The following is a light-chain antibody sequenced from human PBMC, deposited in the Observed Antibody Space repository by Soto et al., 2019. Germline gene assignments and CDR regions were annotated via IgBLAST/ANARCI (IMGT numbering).Light chain of an antibody. Sequence: AIQLTQSPSSLSASVGDRVTLTCRASQGISSALAWYQQKPGKAPRLLIYDASTLESGVPSRFSGSGSGTDLTLTINTLQPEDFATYYCQQFNNYPITFGQGTRLEIK. CDR1: QGISSA. V-gene: IGKV1D-13*01. CDR3: QQFNNYPIT. J-gene: IGKJ5*01. CDR2: DAS.